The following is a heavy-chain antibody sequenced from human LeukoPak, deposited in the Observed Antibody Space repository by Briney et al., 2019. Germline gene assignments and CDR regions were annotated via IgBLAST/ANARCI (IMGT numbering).Heavy chain of an antibody. V-gene: IGHV3-7*01. CDR3: ARQGADIVATIPLL. CDR1: GFTFSSYW. D-gene: IGHD5-12*01. CDR2: IKQDGSEK. Sequence: GGSLRLSCAASGFTFSSYWMSWVRQAPGKGLEWVANIKQDGSEKYYVDSVKGRFTISRDNAKNSLYLQMNSLRAEDTAVYYCARQGADIVATIPLLWGQGTLVTVSS. J-gene: IGHJ4*02.